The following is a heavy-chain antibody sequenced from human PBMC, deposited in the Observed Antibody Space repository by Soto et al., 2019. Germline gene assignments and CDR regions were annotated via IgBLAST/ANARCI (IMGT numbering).Heavy chain of an antibody. J-gene: IGHJ6*02. D-gene: IGHD3-10*01. CDR1: GYTFTSYA. Sequence: GASVKVSCKASGYTFTSYAMLWVRQAPGQRLEWMGWINAGNGNTKYSQKFQGRVTITRDTSASTAYMELSSLRSEDTAVYYCARLYYYGWSKFYGMDVWGQGPTVTVSS. CDR2: INAGNGNT. V-gene: IGHV1-3*01. CDR3: ARLYYYGWSKFYGMDV.